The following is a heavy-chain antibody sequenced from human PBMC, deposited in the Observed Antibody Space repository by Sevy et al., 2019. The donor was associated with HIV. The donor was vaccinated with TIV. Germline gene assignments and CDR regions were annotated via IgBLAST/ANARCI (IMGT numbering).Heavy chain of an antibody. CDR3: ARDIFVSLVHQYYYGMDV. CDR1: GGTFSSYA. V-gene: IGHV1-69*13. CDR2: IIPIFGTA. J-gene: IGHJ6*02. D-gene: IGHD3-9*01. Sequence: ASVKVSCKASGGTFSSYAISWVRQAPGQGLEWMGGIIPIFGTANYAQKFQGRVTITADESTSTAYMELSSLRSEDTALYYCARDIFVSLVHQYYYGMDVWGQGTTVTVSS.